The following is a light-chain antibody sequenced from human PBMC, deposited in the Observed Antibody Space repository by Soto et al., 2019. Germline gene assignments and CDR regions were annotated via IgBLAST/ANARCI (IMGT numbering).Light chain of an antibody. CDR1: SSDVGGYNF. CDR2: DVT. J-gene: IGLJ3*02. V-gene: IGLV2-14*03. Sequence: QSALTQPASVSGSPGQSITISCTGTSSDVGGYNFVSWYQHHPGEAPKLMIYDVTGRPSGVSSRFSGSKSGNTASLTISGLQAEDEADYYCSSYTDTSTLVVFGGGTKLTVL. CDR3: SSYTDTSTLVV.